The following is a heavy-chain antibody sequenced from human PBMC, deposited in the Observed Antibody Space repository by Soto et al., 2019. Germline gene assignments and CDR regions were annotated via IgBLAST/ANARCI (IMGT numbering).Heavy chain of an antibody. CDR2: IYSSGGT. J-gene: IGHJ5*02. Sequence: SETLSLTCTVSVGAISGYYWTWIRQSAGKGLEWIGRIYSSGGTKYNPSLKSRVTMSLDTSKNQFPLRLSSVTAADTAVYYCARGQRFSDSFDPWGQGTLVTVSS. CDR1: VGAISGYY. CDR3: ARGQRFSDSFDP. D-gene: IGHD3-3*01. V-gene: IGHV4-4*07.